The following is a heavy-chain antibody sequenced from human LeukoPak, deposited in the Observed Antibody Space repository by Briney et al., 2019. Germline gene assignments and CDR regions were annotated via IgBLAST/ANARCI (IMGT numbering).Heavy chain of an antibody. CDR1: GGSFSGCY. CDR2: INHSGST. D-gene: IGHD5-24*01. CDR3: ARSRLHPIIFDY. Sequence: SETLSLTCAVYGGSFSGCYWSWIRQPPGKGLEWIGEINHSGSTNYNPSLKSRVTISVDTSKTQFSLKLSSVTAADTAVYYCARSRLHPIIFDYWGQGTLVTVSS. V-gene: IGHV4-34*01. J-gene: IGHJ4*02.